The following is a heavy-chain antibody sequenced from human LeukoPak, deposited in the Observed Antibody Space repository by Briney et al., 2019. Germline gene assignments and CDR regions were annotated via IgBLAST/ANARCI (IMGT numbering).Heavy chain of an antibody. CDR1: GFTFSSYA. CDR3: ARDDS. D-gene: IGHD2-21*01. V-gene: IGHV3-30-3*01. CDR2: ISYDGSNK. Sequence: SGGSLRLSCVASGFTFSSYAMHWVRQAPGKGLEWVAVISYDGSNKYYADSVKGRFTISRDNSKNTLCLQMNSLRAEDTVVYYCARDDSWGQGTTVTVSS. J-gene: IGHJ6*02.